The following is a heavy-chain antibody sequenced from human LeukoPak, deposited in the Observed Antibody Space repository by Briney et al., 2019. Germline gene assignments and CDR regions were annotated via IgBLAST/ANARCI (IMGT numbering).Heavy chain of an antibody. CDR1: GYTFTGYY. D-gene: IGHD3-10*01. CDR2: INPNSGGT. Sequence: EASVKVSCKASGYTFTGYYMHWVRQAPGQGLEWMGWINPNSGGTNYAQKFQGRVTMTRDTSISTAYMELSRLRSDDTAVYYCARERLLWFGVNDAFDIWGQGTMVTVS. J-gene: IGHJ3*02. V-gene: IGHV1-2*02. CDR3: ARERLLWFGVNDAFDI.